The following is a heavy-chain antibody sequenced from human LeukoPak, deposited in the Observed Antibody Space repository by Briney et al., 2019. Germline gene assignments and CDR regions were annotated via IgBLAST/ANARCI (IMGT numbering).Heavy chain of an antibody. D-gene: IGHD3-9*01. Sequence: ASVKVSCKASGYTFTSYYMHWVRQAPGQGLEWMGIINPSGGSTSYAQKFQGRVTMTRDTSTSTVYMELSSLRSEDTAVYYCAREDYDILTGYFSDNWFDPWGQGTLVTVSS. V-gene: IGHV1-46*01. J-gene: IGHJ5*02. CDR3: AREDYDILTGYFSDNWFDP. CDR1: GYTFTSYY. CDR2: INPSGGST.